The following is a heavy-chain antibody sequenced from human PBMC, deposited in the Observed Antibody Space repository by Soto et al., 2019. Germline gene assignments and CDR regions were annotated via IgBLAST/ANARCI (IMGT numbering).Heavy chain of an antibody. CDR3: SRAGILTTPYYFDY. J-gene: IGHJ4*02. CDR1: GFTFSDHY. Sequence: GGSLRLSCAASGFTFSDHYMDWVRQAPGKGLEWVGRIRNKANSYTTEYAASVKGRFTISRDDSQSSLYLQMNSLKTEDTAVYYCSRAGILTTPYYFDYRGQGTLVTVSS. V-gene: IGHV3-72*01. D-gene: IGHD4-4*01. CDR2: IRNKANSYTT.